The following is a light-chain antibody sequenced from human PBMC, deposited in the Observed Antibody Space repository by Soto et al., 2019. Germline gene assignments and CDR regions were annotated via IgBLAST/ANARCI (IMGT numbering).Light chain of an antibody. CDR2: LNSDGSH. Sequence: QPVLTQSPSASASLGASVKLTCTLSSGHSSYAIAWHQQQPEKGPRYLMKLNSDGSHSKGDGIPDRLSGSSSGAERYLTISVLQSEDEADYYCQTWGTGIHYVFGTGTKLTVL. CDR3: QTWGTGIHYV. CDR1: SGHSSYA. V-gene: IGLV4-69*01. J-gene: IGLJ1*01.